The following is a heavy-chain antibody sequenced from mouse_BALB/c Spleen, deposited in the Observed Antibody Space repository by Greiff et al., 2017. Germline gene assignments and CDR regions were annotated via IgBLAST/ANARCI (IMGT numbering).Heavy chain of an antibody. CDR1: GFTFSDYY. D-gene: IGHD4-1*01. CDR2: ISDGGSYT. J-gene: IGHJ4*01. CDR3: ARDGLGRRGYAMDY. Sequence: EVQRVESGGGLVKPGGSLKLSCAASGFTFSDYYMYWVRQTPEKRLEWVATISDGGSYTYYPDSVKGRFTISRDNAKNNLYLQMSSLKSEDTAMYYCARDGLGRRGYAMDYWGQGTSVTVSS. V-gene: IGHV5-4*02.